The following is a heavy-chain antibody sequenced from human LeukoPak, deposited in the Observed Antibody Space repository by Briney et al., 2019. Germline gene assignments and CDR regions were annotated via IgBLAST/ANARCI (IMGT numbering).Heavy chain of an antibody. CDR3: ARSPDYYDSSGAPLLFDY. Sequence: PSETLSLTCAVYGGSFSGYYWSWICQPPGKGLEWIGEMNHSGSTNYNPSLKSRVTISVDTSKNQFSLKLSSVTAADTAVYYCARSPDYYDSSGAPLLFDYWGQGTLVTVSS. CDR2: MNHSGST. V-gene: IGHV4-34*01. CDR1: GGSFSGYY. J-gene: IGHJ4*02. D-gene: IGHD3-22*01.